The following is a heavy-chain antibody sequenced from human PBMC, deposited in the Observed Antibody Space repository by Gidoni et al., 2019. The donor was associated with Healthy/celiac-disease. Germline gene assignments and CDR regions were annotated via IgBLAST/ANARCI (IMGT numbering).Heavy chain of an antibody. V-gene: IGHV3-74*01. Sequence: EVQLVESGGGLVQPGGYLRLSCAASGFTFSSYWMHWVRQAPGKGLVWVSRINSDGSSTSYADSVKGRFTISRDNAKNTLYLQMNSLRAEDTAVYYCASLDSSGWPDAFDIWGQGTMVTVSS. D-gene: IGHD6-19*01. J-gene: IGHJ3*02. CDR2: INSDGSST. CDR1: GFTFSSYW. CDR3: ASLDSSGWPDAFDI.